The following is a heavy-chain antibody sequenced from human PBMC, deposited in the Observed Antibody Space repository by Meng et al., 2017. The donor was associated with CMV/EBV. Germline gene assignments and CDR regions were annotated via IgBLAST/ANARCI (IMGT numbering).Heavy chain of an antibody. V-gene: IGHV1-3*02. Sequence: ASVKVSCKASGYTFTSYAMHWVRQAPGQRLEWMGWSNAGNGNTKYSQEFQGRVTITRDTSASTAYMELSSLRSEDMAVYYCARASRQLELEGNNWFDPWGQGTLVTVSS. CDR2: SNAGNGNT. J-gene: IGHJ5*02. CDR3: ARASRQLELEGNNWFDP. CDR1: GYTFTSYA. D-gene: IGHD1-7*01.